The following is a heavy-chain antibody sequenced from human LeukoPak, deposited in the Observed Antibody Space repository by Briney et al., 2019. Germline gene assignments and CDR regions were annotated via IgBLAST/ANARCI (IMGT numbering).Heavy chain of an antibody. V-gene: IGHV3-21*01. CDR1: GFIFSSYS. D-gene: IGHD3-10*02. CDR3: AELGITMIGGV. Sequence: GGSLRLSCSCEVYGFIFSSYSMNWVRQAPGKGLEWVSSISSSSNYIYYADSVKGRFTISRDNAKNTLYLQMNSLRAEDTAVYYCAELGITMIGGVWGKGTTVTISS. CDR2: ISSSSNYI. J-gene: IGHJ6*04.